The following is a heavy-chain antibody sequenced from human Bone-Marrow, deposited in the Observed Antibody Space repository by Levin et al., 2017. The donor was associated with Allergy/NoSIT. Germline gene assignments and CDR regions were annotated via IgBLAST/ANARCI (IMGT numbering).Heavy chain of an antibody. D-gene: IGHD3-9*01. J-gene: IGHJ4*02. Sequence: GGSLRLSCAASGFTFSDYYMSWIRQAPGKGLEWVSYISSSSSYTNYADSVKGRFTISRDNAKNSLYLQMNSLRAEDTAVYYCARSPYYDILTGHDYWGQGTLVTVSS. CDR1: GFTFSDYY. CDR3: ARSPYYDILTGHDY. V-gene: IGHV3-11*03. CDR2: ISSSSSYT.